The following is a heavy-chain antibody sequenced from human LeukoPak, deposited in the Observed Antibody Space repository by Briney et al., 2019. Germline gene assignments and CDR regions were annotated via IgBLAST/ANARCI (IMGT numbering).Heavy chain of an antibody. D-gene: IGHD6-19*01. V-gene: IGHV4-59*01. CDR1: GGSITSYY. CDR3: ARVAIAVAGWNFDY. J-gene: IGHJ4*02. Sequence: SETLSLTCTVSGGSITSYYWSWIGQPPGKGLEWIGYIYYSGSTNYNPSLKSRVTISVDTSKNQFSLKLSSVTAADTAVYYCARVAIAVAGWNFDYWGQGTLVTVSS. CDR2: IYYSGST.